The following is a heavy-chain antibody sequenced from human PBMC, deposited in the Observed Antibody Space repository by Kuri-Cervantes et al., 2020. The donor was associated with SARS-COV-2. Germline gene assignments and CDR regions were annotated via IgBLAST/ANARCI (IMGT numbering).Heavy chain of an antibody. CDR2: ISSSSSTI. J-gene: IGHJ4*02. CDR1: GFTFSSYS. CDR3: TTEYYRDIVLMVYATSDY. Sequence: GGSLRLSCAASGFTFSSYSMNWVRQAPGKGLEWVSYISSSSSTIYYADSVKGRFTISRDNAKNSLYLQMNSLKTEDTAVYYCTTEYYRDIVLMVYATSDYWGQGTLVTVSS. D-gene: IGHD2-8*01. V-gene: IGHV3-48*01.